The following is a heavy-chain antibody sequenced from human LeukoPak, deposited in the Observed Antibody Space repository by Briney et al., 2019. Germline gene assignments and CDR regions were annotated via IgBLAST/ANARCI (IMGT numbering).Heavy chain of an antibody. D-gene: IGHD3-10*01. CDR1: GYTFTSYY. V-gene: IGHV1-46*01. J-gene: IGHJ5*02. Sequence: ASVKVPCKASGYTFTSYYMHWVRQAPGQGLEWMGIINPSGGSTSYAQKFQGRVTMTRDTSTSTVYMELSSQRSEDTAVYYCARERGNYYGSGSYSPGWFDPWGQGTLVTVSS. CDR3: ARERGNYYGSGSYSPGWFDP. CDR2: INPSGGST.